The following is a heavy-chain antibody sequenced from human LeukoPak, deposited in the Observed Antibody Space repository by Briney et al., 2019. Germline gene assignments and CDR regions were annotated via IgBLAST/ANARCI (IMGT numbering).Heavy chain of an antibody. CDR2: ISTYNDNT. CDR3: ARIQSRIIAARPGNPAFDY. J-gene: IGHJ4*02. D-gene: IGHD6-6*01. CDR1: GYTFTSYD. Sequence: ASVKVSCKASGYTFTSYDISWVRQAPGQGLEWMGWISTYNDNTHYAQKLQGRVTMTTDTSTSTVYMELKSLRSDDTAAYYCARIQSRIIAARPGNPAFDYWGRGTLVTVSS. V-gene: IGHV1-18*01.